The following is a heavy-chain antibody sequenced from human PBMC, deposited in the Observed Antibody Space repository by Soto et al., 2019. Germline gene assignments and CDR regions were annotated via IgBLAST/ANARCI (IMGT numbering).Heavy chain of an antibody. CDR2: MYITGTT. V-gene: IGHV4-4*07. Sequence: PSETLSLTCTVSGDSISSYFWSWIRQPAGKGLEWIGRMYITGTTSYNPSFKRRVTMSIDTSKNQFSLKMASVTAEDTAVYYCAAQEVEPPPYYFDQWGQGTLVTVSS. CDR1: GDSISSYF. CDR3: AAQEVEPPPYYFDQ. D-gene: IGHD1-1*01. J-gene: IGHJ4*02.